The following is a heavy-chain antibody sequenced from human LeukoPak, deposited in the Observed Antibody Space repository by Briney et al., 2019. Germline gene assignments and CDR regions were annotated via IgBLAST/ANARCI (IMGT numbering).Heavy chain of an antibody. CDR1: GGSFSGYY. CDR3: ATEVYYGSGIPRSSNDY. D-gene: IGHD3-10*01. V-gene: IGHV4-34*01. J-gene: IGHJ4*02. CDR2: INHSGST. Sequence: SETLSLTCAVYGGSFSGYYWSWIRQPPGKGLKWIGEINHSGSTNYNPSLKSRVTISVDTSKNQFSLKLSSVTAADTAVYYCATEVYYGSGIPRSSNDYWGQGTLVTVSS.